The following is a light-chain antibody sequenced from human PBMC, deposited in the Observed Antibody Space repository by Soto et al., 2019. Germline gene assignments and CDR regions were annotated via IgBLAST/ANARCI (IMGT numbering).Light chain of an antibody. CDR2: EDN. CDR1: SGTIASNY. CDR3: QSYDTTHVI. J-gene: IGLJ2*01. V-gene: IGLV6-57*03. Sequence: NFMLTQPHSVSESPGETITLSCTRSSGTIASNYVQWFQQRPGSAPTTVIYEDNQRPSGVPDRFSGSLDSSSNSASLTISGLKTEDEAYYYCQSYDTTHVIFGGGTKLTVL.